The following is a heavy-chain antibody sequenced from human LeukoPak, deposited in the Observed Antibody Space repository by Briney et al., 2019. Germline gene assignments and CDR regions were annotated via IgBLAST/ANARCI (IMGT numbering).Heavy chain of an antibody. J-gene: IGHJ4*02. D-gene: IGHD3-22*01. V-gene: IGHV3-48*03. CDR3: ARDGPAYYDSSGYSDY. CDR2: ISTSGSTI. Sequence: PGGSLRLSCAASGFTFSNYEMNWVRQAPGKGLGWVSYISTSGSTIYYADSVKGRFTISRDNAKNSLYLQMNSLRAEDTAVYYCARDGPAYYDSSGYSDYWGRGILVTVSS. CDR1: GFTFSNYE.